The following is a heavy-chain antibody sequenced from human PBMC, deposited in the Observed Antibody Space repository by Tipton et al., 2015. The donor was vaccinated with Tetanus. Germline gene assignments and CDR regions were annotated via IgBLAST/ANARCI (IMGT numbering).Heavy chain of an antibody. CDR2: VYYSGST. Sequence: GLVKPSETLSLTCTVSGSSISRSGHYWTWIRQPPGKEPEWVGYVYYSGSTNYNPSLKSRVTISVDTSKNQFSLKLSSVTAADTAVYYCARGTGDYWGQGTLVTVSS. J-gene: IGHJ4*02. CDR3: ARGTGDY. CDR1: GSSISRSGHY. V-gene: IGHV4-61*08. D-gene: IGHD1-14*01.